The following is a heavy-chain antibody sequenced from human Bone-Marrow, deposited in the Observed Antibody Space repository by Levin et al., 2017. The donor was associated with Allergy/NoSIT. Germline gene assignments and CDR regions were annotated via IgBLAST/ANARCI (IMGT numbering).Heavy chain of an antibody. CDR2: ISSSSSTI. J-gene: IGHJ3*02. CDR1: GFTFSSYS. D-gene: IGHD3-9*01. CDR3: ARDALYYDILTGYYGGHDAFDI. Sequence: GGSLRLSCAASGFTFSSYSMNWVRQAPGKGLEWVSYISSSSSTIYYADSVKGRFTISRDNAKNSLYLQMNSLRAEDTAVYYCARDALYYDILTGYYGGHDAFDIWGQGTMVTVSS. V-gene: IGHV3-48*01.